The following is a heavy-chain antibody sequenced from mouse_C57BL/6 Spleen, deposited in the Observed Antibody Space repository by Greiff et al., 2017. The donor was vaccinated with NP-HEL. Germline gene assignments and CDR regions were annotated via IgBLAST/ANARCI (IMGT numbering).Heavy chain of an antibody. J-gene: IGHJ3*01. CDR1: GYTFTSYW. D-gene: IGHD3-3*01. CDR2: IHPSDSDT. Sequence: VQLQQSGAELVKPGASVKVSCKASGYTFTSYWMHWVKQRPGQGLEWIGRIHPSDSDTNYNQKFKGKATLTVDKSSSTDYMQLSSLTSDDSAVYYCARRGDRDGGGFAYWGQGTLVTVSA. V-gene: IGHV1-74*01. CDR3: ARRGDRDGGGFAY.